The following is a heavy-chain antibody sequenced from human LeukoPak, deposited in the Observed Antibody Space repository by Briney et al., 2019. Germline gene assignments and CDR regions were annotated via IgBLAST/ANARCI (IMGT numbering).Heavy chain of an antibody. D-gene: IGHD3-10*01. CDR3: AKLMVRGAY. Sequence: GGSLTLSCAASGFTFSSYGMHWVRQAPGKGLEWVAFIRYDGSNKYYADSVKGRFTISRDNSKNTLYLQMNSLRAEDTAVYYCAKLMVRGAYWGQGTLVTVSS. J-gene: IGHJ4*02. CDR2: IRYDGSNK. V-gene: IGHV3-30*02. CDR1: GFTFSSYG.